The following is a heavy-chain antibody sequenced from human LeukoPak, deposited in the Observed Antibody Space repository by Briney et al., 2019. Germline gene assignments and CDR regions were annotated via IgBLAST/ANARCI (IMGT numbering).Heavy chain of an antibody. V-gene: IGHV3-21*01. Sequence: GGSLRLSCTTSGFSFRDYGITWVRQAPGKGLEWVSAITRGSAHIYYADSLKGRFTISGDHSTNSVHLQMNSLRVDDTAMYYCARVISSVSRVVDYWGQGTLVTVSS. D-gene: IGHD3-22*01. CDR1: GFSFRDYG. CDR3: ARVISSVSRVVDY. CDR2: ITRGSAHI. J-gene: IGHJ4*02.